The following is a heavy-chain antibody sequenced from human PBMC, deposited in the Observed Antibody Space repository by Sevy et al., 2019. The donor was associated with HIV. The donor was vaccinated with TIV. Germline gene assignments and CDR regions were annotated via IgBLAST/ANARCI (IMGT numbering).Heavy chain of an antibody. D-gene: IGHD4-17*01. CDR3: ARRGYTQTRVPFFDY. CDR1: GGSMSSGSYY. J-gene: IGHJ4*02. Sequence: SETLSLTCTVSGGSMSSGSYYWGWIRQPPGKGLEWIGSIYFSGSIYYNPSLKSRVTMSVDTSKNQFSLKLSSVTAADTAVYYCARRGYTQTRVPFFDYWGQGTLVTVSS. CDR2: IYFSGSI. V-gene: IGHV4-39*01.